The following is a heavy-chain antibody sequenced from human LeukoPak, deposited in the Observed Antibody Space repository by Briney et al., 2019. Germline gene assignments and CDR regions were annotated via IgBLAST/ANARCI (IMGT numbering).Heavy chain of an antibody. Sequence: GGSLRLSCAASGFTVSSNYMNWVRQAPGKGLEWVSVIYSGGSTYYADSVKGRFTISRDNSKNTLYLQINGLRAEDTAVYYCARTQGWGYYFDYWGQGTLVTVSS. CDR3: ARTQGWGYYFDY. CDR1: GFTVSSNY. V-gene: IGHV3-66*01. D-gene: IGHD3-16*01. J-gene: IGHJ4*02. CDR2: IYSGGST.